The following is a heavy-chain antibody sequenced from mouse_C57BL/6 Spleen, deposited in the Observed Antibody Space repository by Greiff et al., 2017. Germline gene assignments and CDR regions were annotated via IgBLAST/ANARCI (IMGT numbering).Heavy chain of an antibody. CDR3: TREGLRGWYFWV. CDR2: IDPETGGT. CDR1: GYTFTDYE. J-gene: IGHJ1*03. Sequence: VQLQQSGAELVRPGASVTLSCKASGYTFTDYEMHWVKQTPVHGLEWIGAIDPETGGTAYNQKFKGKAILTADNSSSTAYMELRSLTSEDSAVYYCTREGLRGWYFWVWGTGTTVTVSS. V-gene: IGHV1-15*01.